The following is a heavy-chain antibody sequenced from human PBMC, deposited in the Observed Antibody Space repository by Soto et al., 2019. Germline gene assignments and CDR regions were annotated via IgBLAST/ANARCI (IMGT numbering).Heavy chain of an antibody. CDR2: ISGSGGST. D-gene: IGHD1-26*01. CDR3: AKRPIVGATRDYYYGMDV. J-gene: IGHJ6*02. CDR1: GFTFSSYA. Sequence: GGSLRLSCAASGFTFSSYAMSWVHQAPGKGLEWVSAISGSGGSTYYADSVKGRFTISRDNSKNTLYLQMNSLRAEDTAVYYCAKRPIVGATRDYYYGMDVWGQGTTVTVSS. V-gene: IGHV3-23*01.